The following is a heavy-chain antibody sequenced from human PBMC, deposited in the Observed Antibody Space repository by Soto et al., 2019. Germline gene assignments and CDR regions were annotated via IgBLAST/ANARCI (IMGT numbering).Heavy chain of an antibody. J-gene: IGHJ4*02. D-gene: IGHD3-22*01. CDR3: AKDRHAGIVRSNYFAY. V-gene: IGHV3-23*01. CDR1: GFTFSSYA. Sequence: EVQLLESGGGLVQPGGSLRLSCAASGFTFSSYAMSWVRQAPGKGLEWVSAISGSGGSTYYADSVKGRFTISRDNSKNSLYLQTKSLGSEDTAVYYCAKDRHAGIVRSNYFAYRAQGALNTVS. CDR2: ISGSGGST.